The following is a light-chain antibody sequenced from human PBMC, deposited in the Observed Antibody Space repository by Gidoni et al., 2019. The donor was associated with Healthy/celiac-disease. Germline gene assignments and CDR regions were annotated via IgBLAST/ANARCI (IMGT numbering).Light chain of an antibody. Sequence: EIQMTQSPSTLSASVGDRVTITCRASQSMSSWLAWYQQKPGKAPKLLIFKASSLESGVPSRFSGSGSGTEFTLPLSSLQPDDFSTYYCQQYNSYPWTFGQGTKVEIK. CDR2: KAS. CDR3: QQYNSYPWT. V-gene: IGKV1-5*03. CDR1: QSMSSW. J-gene: IGKJ1*01.